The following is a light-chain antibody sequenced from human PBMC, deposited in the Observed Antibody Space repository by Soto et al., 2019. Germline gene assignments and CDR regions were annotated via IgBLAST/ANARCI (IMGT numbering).Light chain of an antibody. CDR3: QPRSNWPPFT. J-gene: IGKJ5*01. V-gene: IGKV3-15*01. Sequence: EVVRTQSPAALSVSPGERATLSCRASQRGGSDLAWYQQKPGQAPRLLIYRASTRATGVPARFSGSESGTEFTLPISSLEPEDFAVYYCQPRSNWPPFTFGQGTRLQI. CDR2: RAS. CDR1: QRGGSD.